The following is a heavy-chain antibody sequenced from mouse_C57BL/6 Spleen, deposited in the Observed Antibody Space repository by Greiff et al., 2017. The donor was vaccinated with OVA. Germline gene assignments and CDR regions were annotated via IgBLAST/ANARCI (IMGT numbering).Heavy chain of an antibody. J-gene: IGHJ4*01. CDR1: GYTFTSYW. CDR3: ARSEAMDY. Sequence: QVQLQQPGAELVMPGASVKLSCKASGYTFTSYWMHWVKQRPGQGLEWLGEIDPSDSYTNYNQKFKGKSTLTVDKSSSTAYMQLSSLTSEDSAVYYCARSEAMDYWGQGTSVTVSS. V-gene: IGHV1-69*01. CDR2: IDPSDSYT.